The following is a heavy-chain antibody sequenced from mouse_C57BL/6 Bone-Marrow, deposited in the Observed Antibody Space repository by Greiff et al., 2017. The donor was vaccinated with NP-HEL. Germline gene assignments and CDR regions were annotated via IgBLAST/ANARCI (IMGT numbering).Heavy chain of an antibody. CDR1: GFNIKDYY. D-gene: IGHD1-1*01. V-gene: IGHV14-1*01. Sequence: VQLQQPGAELVRPGASVKLSCTASGFNIKDYYMHWVKQRPEQGLEWIGRIDPEDGDTEYAPKFQGKATMTADTSSNTAYLQLSSLTSEDTAVYYCTTDYYGSSYLYWGQGTTLTVSS. J-gene: IGHJ2*01. CDR3: TTDYYGSSYLY. CDR2: IDPEDGDT.